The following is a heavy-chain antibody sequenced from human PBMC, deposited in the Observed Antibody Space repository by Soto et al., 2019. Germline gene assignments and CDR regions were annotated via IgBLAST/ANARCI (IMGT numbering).Heavy chain of an antibody. J-gene: IGHJ6*02. Sequence: ASVKVSCKASGGTFSSYAISWVRQAPGQGLEWMGGIIPIFGTANYAQKFQGRVTITADESTSTAYMELSSLRSEDTAVYYCARRAGYDFWSGGYYYYYGMDVWGQGTTVTVSS. CDR1: GGTFSSYA. V-gene: IGHV1-69*13. CDR3: ARRAGYDFWSGGYYYYYGMDV. D-gene: IGHD3-3*01. CDR2: IIPIFGTA.